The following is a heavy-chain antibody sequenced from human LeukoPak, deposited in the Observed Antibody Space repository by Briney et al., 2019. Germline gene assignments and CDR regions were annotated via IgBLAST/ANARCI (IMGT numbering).Heavy chain of an antibody. D-gene: IGHD4-17*01. Sequence: SETLSLTCTVSGGSISSDYWSWIRQPPGKGVEWIGYSYYSGSTKYNPSLKSGVTISVDTSKNQFSLKLSSVTAADTAVYYCATVVTRDYFDYWGQGTLVTVSS. CDR3: ATVVTRDYFDY. CDR2: SYYSGST. J-gene: IGHJ4*02. V-gene: IGHV4-59*01. CDR1: GGSISSDY.